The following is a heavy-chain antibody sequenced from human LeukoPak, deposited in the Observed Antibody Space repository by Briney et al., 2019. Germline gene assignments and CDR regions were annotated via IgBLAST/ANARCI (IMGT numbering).Heavy chain of an antibody. CDR3: ARSGGSGFQLDS. D-gene: IGHD3-16*01. V-gene: IGHV4-4*07. Sequence: PSETLSLTXTVSGGSIGPYYWSWLRQPAGKALEWIGRSYTTGSTNYNPSLKSRVTMSLDTSKNQFSLKLSSVTAADTAVYYCARSGGSGFQLDSWGQGTLVTVSS. J-gene: IGHJ4*02. CDR1: GGSIGPYY. CDR2: SYTTGST.